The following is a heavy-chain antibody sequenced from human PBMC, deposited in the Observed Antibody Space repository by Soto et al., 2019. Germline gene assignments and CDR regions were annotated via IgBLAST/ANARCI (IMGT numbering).Heavy chain of an antibody. V-gene: IGHV1-18*04. D-gene: IGHD6-6*01. J-gene: IGHJ4*02. CDR2: ISAYNGNK. CDR1: GCMFTTYG. CDR3: ARTGGGMAARPLEY. Sequence: ASVKVSCKASGCMFTTYGISWVRQAPGQGLEWMAWISAYNGNKKYAQKFQDRVTMTIHTSSTTVSMELRNLTSDDTAIYYCARTGGGMAARPLEYWGQGTLVTVSS.